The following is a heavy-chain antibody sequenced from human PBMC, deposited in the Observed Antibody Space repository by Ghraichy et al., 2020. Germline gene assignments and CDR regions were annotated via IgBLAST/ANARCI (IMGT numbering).Heavy chain of an antibody. D-gene: IGHD3-22*01. CDR2: IYYSGST. Sequence: SETLSLTCTVSGGSISSYYWSWIRQPPGKGLEWIGYIYYSGSTNYNPSLKSRVTISVDTSKNQFSLKLSSVTAADTAVYYCARHQGSGYYLPLAFWGQGTLVTVSS. CDR1: GGSISSYY. J-gene: IGHJ4*02. CDR3: ARHQGSGYYLPLAF. V-gene: IGHV4-59*08.